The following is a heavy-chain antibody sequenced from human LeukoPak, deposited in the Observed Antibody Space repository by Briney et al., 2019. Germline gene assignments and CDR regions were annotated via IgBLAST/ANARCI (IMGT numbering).Heavy chain of an antibody. V-gene: IGHV3-23*01. CDR3: AKAGSIRFDC. CDR1: GFTFSNSA. D-gene: IGHD1-26*01. Sequence: PGGSLRLSCAGSGFTFSNSAMSWVRQAPGKGLEWVSGISGSGGSGGSTYYADSVKGRFTISRDNSKNTLYLQMNSLRAEDTAVYYCAKAGSIRFDCWGQGTLVTVSS. J-gene: IGHJ4*02. CDR2: ISGSGGSGGST.